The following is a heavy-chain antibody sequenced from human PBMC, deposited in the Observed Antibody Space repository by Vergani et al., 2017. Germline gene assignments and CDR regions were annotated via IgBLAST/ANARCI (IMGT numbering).Heavy chain of an antibody. Sequence: EVQLLESGGGSAQPGESLRLSCVASGFTFTAHGLNWVRQAPGKGLEWVSSISGRSNYIYYADSLKGRFTISRDNSKNSVYLQMNSLRAEDTAIYYCARKKYYDSKDYYQVEPVDYWGQRALVAVSS. CDR1: GFTFTAHG. CDR3: ARKKYYDSKDYYQVEPVDY. D-gene: IGHD3-22*01. J-gene: IGHJ4*02. V-gene: IGHV3-21*06. CDR2: ISGRSNYI.